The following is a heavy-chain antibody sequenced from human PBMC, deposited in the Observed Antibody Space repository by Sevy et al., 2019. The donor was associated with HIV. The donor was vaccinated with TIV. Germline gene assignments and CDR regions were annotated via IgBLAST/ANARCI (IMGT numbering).Heavy chain of an antibody. CDR1: GFTFSTYP. CDR2: ISYDGNNR. V-gene: IGHV3-30*02. Sequence: GGSLRLSCAASGFTFSTYPMHWVRQAPGKALEWVAYISYDGNNRYYADSVKGRFTISRDNSQNTLYLQMNSLRSEDTAVYYCAIDFGTANYMPNYYWGRGARVT. CDR3: AIDFGTANYMPNYY. D-gene: IGHD2-21*02. J-gene: IGHJ4*02.